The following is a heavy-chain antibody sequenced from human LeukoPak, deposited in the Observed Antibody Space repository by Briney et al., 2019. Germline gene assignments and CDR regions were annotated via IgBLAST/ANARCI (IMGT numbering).Heavy chain of an antibody. Sequence: GGSLRLSCAASGFTFSSYSMNWVRQAPGKGLEWVSYISSSGSTIYYADSVKGRFTTSRDNAKNSLYLQMNSLRAEDTAVYYCARGMGELSMFGRAFDIWGQGTMVTVSS. CDR1: GFTFSSYS. CDR2: ISSSGSTI. CDR3: ARGMGELSMFGRAFDI. D-gene: IGHD3-16*02. J-gene: IGHJ3*02. V-gene: IGHV3-48*04.